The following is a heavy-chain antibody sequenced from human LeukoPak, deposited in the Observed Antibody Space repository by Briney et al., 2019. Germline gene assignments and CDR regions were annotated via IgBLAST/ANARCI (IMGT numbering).Heavy chain of an antibody. J-gene: IGHJ3*02. CDR1: GFTFSSYW. V-gene: IGHV3-74*01. CDR2: INSDGSST. CDR3: ARDRDDAFDI. Sequence: QPGGSLRLSCAASGFTFSSYWMHWVRQAPGKGLVWASRINSDGSSTSYADSVKGRFTISRDNAKNTLYLQMNSLRAEDTAVYYCARDRDDAFDIWGQGTMVTVSS.